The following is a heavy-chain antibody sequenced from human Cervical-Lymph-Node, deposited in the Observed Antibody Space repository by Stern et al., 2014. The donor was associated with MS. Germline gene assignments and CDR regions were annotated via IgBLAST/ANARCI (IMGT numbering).Heavy chain of an antibody. J-gene: IGHJ4*02. D-gene: IGHD3-10*01. CDR3: ATESRGYYRSF. CDR2: ISGSCAGT. V-gene: IGHV3-23*04. CDR1: GFTFSNFA. Sequence: EMQLVESGGGLVQPGGSLRLTCGASGFTFSNFAMTWLRQAPDKGLEWVSTISGSCAGTYHADYVEGRFTISRDISKDKLYLQLSSLRAEDTTSYFCATESRGYYRSFGGQGTLVTVSS.